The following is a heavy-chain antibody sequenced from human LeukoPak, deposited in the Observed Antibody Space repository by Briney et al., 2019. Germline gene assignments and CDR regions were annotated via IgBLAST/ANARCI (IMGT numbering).Heavy chain of an antibody. J-gene: IGHJ3*01. CDR3: ARDGGYCSGSSCFGDAFDV. Sequence: GGSLRLSCAASGFTFSNYWMSWVRQAPGKGLEWVANIKKDGSEKDYVDSVKGRFTISRDNAKNSLYLHMNSLRAEGTAVYYCARDGGYCSGSSCFGDAFDVWGQGTRVTVSS. V-gene: IGHV3-7*01. CDR1: GFTFSNYW. D-gene: IGHD2-15*01. CDR2: IKKDGSEK.